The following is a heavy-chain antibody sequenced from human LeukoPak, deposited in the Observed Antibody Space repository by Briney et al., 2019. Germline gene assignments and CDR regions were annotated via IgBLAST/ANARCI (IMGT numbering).Heavy chain of an antibody. CDR3: ARDSRITIFGVVN. D-gene: IGHD3-3*01. CDR2: IYYSGST. V-gene: IGHV4-31*02. Sequence: NWVRQHPGKGLEWIGYIYYSGSTYYNPSLKSRVTISVDTSKNQFSLKLSSVTAADTAVYYCARDSRITIFGVVNWGQGTLVTVSS. J-gene: IGHJ4*02.